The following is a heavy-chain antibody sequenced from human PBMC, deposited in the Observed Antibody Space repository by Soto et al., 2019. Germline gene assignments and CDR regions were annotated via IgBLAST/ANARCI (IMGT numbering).Heavy chain of an antibody. CDR2: IYYSGST. CDR3: ARDLDDGYYPVY. D-gene: IGHD3-22*01. CDR1: GGSISSGDYY. V-gene: IGHV4-30-4*02. J-gene: IGHJ4*02. Sequence: SETLSLTCTVSGGSISSGDYYWSWIRQPPGKGLEWIGYIYYSGSTYYNPSLKSRVTISVDTSKNQFSLKLSSVTAADTAVYYCARDLDDGYYPVYWGQGTLVTVSS.